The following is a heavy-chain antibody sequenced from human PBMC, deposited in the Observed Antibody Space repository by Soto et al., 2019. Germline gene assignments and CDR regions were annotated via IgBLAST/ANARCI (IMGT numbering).Heavy chain of an antibody. CDR2: INPNSGGT. D-gene: IGHD3-22*01. CDR3: ARDPIGMYYYDSSGYYYDY. CDR1: GYTFTGYY. V-gene: IGHV1-2*02. J-gene: IGHJ4*02. Sequence: ASVKVSCKASGYTFTGYYMHWVRQAPGQGLEWMGWINPNSGGTNYAQKFQGRVTMTRDTSISTAYMELSRLRSDDTAVYYCARDPIGMYYYDSSGYYYDYWGQGTLVTVSS.